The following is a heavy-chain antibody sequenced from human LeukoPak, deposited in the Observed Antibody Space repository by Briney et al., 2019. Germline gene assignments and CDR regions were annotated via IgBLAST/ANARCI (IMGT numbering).Heavy chain of an antibody. CDR1: GFTFSSNG. CDR3: ARDDLVVPAIDY. CDR2: IWYDGSNK. V-gene: IGHV3-33*01. Sequence: GGSLRLSCAASGFTFSSNGMHWVRQAPGKGLEWVAVIWYDGSNKYYADSVKGRFTISRDNSKNTLYLQMNSLRAEDTAVYYCARDDLVVPAIDYWGQGTLVTVSS. J-gene: IGHJ4*02. D-gene: IGHD2-2*01.